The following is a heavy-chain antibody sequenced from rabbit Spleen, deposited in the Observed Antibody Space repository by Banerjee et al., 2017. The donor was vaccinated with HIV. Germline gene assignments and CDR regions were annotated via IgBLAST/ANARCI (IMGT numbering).Heavy chain of an antibody. V-gene: IGHV1S45*01. CDR1: GFSFSSRYY. CDR2: IYAGSSTST. J-gene: IGHJ4*01. Sequence: QEQLEESGGDLVKPEGSLTLTCTASGFSFSSRYYMCWVRQAPGKGLEWIACIYAGSSTSTYYATWAKGRFTISKTSSTTVTLQMTSLTAADTATYFCARETSSGWGVVSFYFNLWGQGTLVTV. CDR3: ARETSSGWGVVSFYFNL. D-gene: IGHD4-1*01.